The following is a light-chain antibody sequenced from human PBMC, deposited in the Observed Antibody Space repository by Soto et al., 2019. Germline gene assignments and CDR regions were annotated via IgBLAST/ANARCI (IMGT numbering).Light chain of an antibody. CDR2: DVS. V-gene: IGLV2-14*01. Sequence: QSALTQPASLSGSPGQSITISCTGTSSDVGGYNYVSWYQQHPGEAPKLMIYDVSNRPSGVSNRFSDSKSGNTASLTISGLQAEDEADYYCSSYTSSSTYVFGTGTKVTVL. CDR1: SSDVGGYNY. J-gene: IGLJ1*01. CDR3: SSYTSSSTYV.